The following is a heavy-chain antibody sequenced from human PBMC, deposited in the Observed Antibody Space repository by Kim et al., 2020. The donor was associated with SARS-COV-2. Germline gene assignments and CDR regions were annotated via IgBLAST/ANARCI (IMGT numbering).Heavy chain of an antibody. J-gene: IGHJ5*02. V-gene: IGHV4-34*01. CDR3: ARDKGAAFDP. Sequence: STNYNPSLKRRVTISVDTSKNQFSLKLSSVTAADTAVYYCARDKGAAFDPWGQGTLVTVSS. D-gene: IGHD3-16*01. CDR2: ST.